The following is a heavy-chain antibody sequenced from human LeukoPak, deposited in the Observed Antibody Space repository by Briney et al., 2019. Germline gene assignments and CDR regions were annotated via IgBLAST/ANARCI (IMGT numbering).Heavy chain of an antibody. CDR1: GFTFSSYS. D-gene: IGHD2/OR15-2a*01. J-gene: IGHJ4*02. V-gene: IGHV3-53*01. CDR2: IYSGGTT. Sequence: RGSLRLSCAASGFTFSSYSMNWVRQAPGKGLEWVSVIYSGGTTYYADSVKGRFTISRDNSKNTLYLQMNSLRGEDTAVYYCARVLSVSYCDSWGQGTLVTVSS. CDR3: ARVLSVSYCDS.